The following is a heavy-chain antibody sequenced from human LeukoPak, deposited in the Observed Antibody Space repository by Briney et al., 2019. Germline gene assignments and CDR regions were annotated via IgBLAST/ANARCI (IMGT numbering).Heavy chain of an antibody. V-gene: IGHV4-34*01. J-gene: IGHJ4*02. Sequence: PSETLSLTCAVYGGSFSGYYWSWIREPPGKGLEWSGEINHSGSTNYTPSLKSQVTISVDTSKNQFSLRLSSVTAADTAVYYCARGMYYDSEDYWGQGTLVTVSS. CDR3: ARGMYYDSEDY. CDR2: INHSGST. D-gene: IGHD3-22*01. CDR1: GGSFSGYY.